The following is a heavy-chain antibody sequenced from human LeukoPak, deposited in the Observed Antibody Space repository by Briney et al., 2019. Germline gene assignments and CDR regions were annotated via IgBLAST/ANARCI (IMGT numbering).Heavy chain of an antibody. CDR3: ARAPRRYFDWLPRLVTHSRTLYYFDY. CDR1: GYTFTSYD. CDR2: MNPNSGNT. Sequence: ASVTVSCTASGYTFTSYDINWVRQATGQGLEWMGWMNPNSGNTGYAQKFQGRVTMTRNTSISTAYMELSSLRSEDTAVYYCARAPRRYFDWLPRLVTHSRTLYYFDYWGQGTLVTVSS. D-gene: IGHD3-9*01. J-gene: IGHJ4*02. V-gene: IGHV1-8*01.